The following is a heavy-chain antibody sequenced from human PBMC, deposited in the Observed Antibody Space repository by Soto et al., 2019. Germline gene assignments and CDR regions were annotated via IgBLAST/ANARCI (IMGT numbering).Heavy chain of an antibody. CDR2: VSTNGAT. V-gene: IGHV4-61*02. CDR3: ARADYEILTGSYAMDV. Sequence: SETLSLTCSVSGVSISSSSYYWNWIRQPAGKGLEWIGRVSTNGATNYNPSLESRVTMSVDTSKNQFSLKLTSVTAADTAVYFCARADYEILTGSYAMDVWGQGTTVTVSS. D-gene: IGHD3-9*01. J-gene: IGHJ6*02. CDR1: GVSISSSSYY.